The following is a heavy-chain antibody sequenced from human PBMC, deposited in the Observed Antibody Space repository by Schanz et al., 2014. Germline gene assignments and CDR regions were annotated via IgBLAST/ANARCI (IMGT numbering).Heavy chain of an antibody. Sequence: QVQLQESGPGLVKPSGTLSLTCAVSGASISSDNWWSWVRQPPGKGLEWIGEMYHSGRTNYNPSQKSRVPISVDKSKNQFSLNLRPVTAADTAVYYCARDRGRDGTTEFDSWGPGTLVTVSS. CDR3: ARDRGRDGTTEFDS. CDR2: MYHSGRT. J-gene: IGHJ4*02. V-gene: IGHV4-4*02. CDR1: GASISSDNW. D-gene: IGHD4-4*01.